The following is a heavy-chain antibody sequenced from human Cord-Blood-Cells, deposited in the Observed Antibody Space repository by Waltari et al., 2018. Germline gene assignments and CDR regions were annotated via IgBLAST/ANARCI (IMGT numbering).Heavy chain of an antibody. CDR2: FDPEDGET. Sequence: QVQLVQSGAEVKKPGASVKVSCKVSGYTLTALSMQWVRQAPGKGLEWMGGFDPEDGETIYAQKFQGRVTMTEDTSTDTAYMELSSLRSEDTAVYYCATGLGRQLWSGYSIDYWGQGTLVTVSS. CDR1: GYTLTALS. V-gene: IGHV1-24*01. CDR3: ATGLGRQLWSGYSIDY. J-gene: IGHJ4*02. D-gene: IGHD3-3*01.